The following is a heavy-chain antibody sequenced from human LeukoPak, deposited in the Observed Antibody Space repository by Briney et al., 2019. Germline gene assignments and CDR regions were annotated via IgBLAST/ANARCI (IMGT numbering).Heavy chain of an antibody. V-gene: IGHV4-59*01. D-gene: IGHD1-26*01. Sequence: PSETLSLTCTVSRGSITSYHYSWIRQPPGKGLEWIGYIYYSGSTNYNPSLKSRVTISVDTSKNQFSLKLSSVTAADTAVYYCARGGSGTYYHYWGQGTLVTVSS. CDR2: IYYSGST. J-gene: IGHJ4*02. CDR1: RGSITSYH. CDR3: ARGGSGTYYHY.